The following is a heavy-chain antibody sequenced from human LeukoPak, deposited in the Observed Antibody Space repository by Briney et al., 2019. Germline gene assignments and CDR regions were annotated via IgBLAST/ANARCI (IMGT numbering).Heavy chain of an antibody. J-gene: IGHJ4*02. V-gene: IGHV3-23*01. CDR1: GFTFSSYE. Sequence: GGSLRLSCAASGFTFSSYEMNWVRQAPGKGLEWVSAISGSGGSTYYADSVKGRFTISRDNSKNTLYLQMNSLRAEDTAVYYCAKSRSGSGSYYLQTSSGWYVHPFDYWGQGTLVTVSS. CDR3: AKSRSGSGSYYLQTSSGWYVHPFDY. CDR2: ISGSGGST. D-gene: IGHD3-10*01.